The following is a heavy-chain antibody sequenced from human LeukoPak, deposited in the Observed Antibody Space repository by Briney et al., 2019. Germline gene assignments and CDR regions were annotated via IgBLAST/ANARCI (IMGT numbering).Heavy chain of an antibody. V-gene: IGHV1-8*01. J-gene: IGHJ6*04. CDR2: MNPNSGNT. D-gene: IGHD3-22*01. Sequence: ASVKVSCKASGYTFTSYVINWVRQATGQGLEWMGWMNPNSGNTGYAQKFQGRVTMTRNTSISTAYMELSSLRSEDTAVYYCARAPMTNYYDSPDPPGADLDVWGKGTTVTVSS. CDR1: GYTFTSYV. CDR3: ARAPMTNYYDSPDPPGADLDV.